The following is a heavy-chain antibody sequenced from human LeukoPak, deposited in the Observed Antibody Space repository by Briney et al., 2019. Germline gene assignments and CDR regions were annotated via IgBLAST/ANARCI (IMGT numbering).Heavy chain of an antibody. CDR2: IYRGGSK. CDR1: GFTVSSNY. CDR3: ARISYYGSGNNWFDP. J-gene: IGHJ5*02. V-gene: IGHV3-53*01. Sequence: PGGSLRLSCAASGFTVSSNYMSWVRQAPGKGLEWVSVIYRGGSKDYGDSVKGRFTISRDNSKNTLYLQMNSLRAEDTAIYYCARISYYGSGNNWFDPWGQGTLVTVSS. D-gene: IGHD3-10*01.